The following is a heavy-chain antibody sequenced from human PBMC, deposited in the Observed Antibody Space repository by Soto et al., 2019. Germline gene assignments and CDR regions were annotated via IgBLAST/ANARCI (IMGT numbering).Heavy chain of an antibody. Sequence: LSLTCAVSGGSISSSNWWSWVRQPPGKGLEWIGEIYHSGSTNYNPSLKSRVTISVDKSKNQFSLKLSSVTAADTAVYYCASSTSGGSYYGWFDPWGQGTLVTVSS. D-gene: IGHD3-10*01. J-gene: IGHJ5*02. V-gene: IGHV4-4*02. CDR1: GGSISSSNW. CDR3: ASSTSGGSYYGWFDP. CDR2: IYHSGST.